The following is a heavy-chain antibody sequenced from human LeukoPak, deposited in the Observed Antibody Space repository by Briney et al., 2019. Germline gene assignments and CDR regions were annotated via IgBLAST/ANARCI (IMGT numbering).Heavy chain of an antibody. J-gene: IGHJ4*02. D-gene: IGHD2-15*01. CDR2: IKEDGSEK. V-gene: IGHV3-7*01. Sequence: GGSLRLSCAASGFIFSRYWMSWVRQAPGKGLEWVANIKEDGSEKSYVDPVKGRFTISRDKAKNSLYLQMSSLRAEDTAVYYCVRDSRSPGDYWGQGTLVTVSS. CDR1: GFIFSRYW. CDR3: VRDSRSPGDY.